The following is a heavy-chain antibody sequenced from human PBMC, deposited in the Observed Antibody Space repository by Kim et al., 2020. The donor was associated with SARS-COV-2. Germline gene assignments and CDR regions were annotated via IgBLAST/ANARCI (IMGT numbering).Heavy chain of an antibody. D-gene: IGHD1-26*01. CDR3: AKDLGVGATPHYYYGMDV. J-gene: IGHJ6*02. V-gene: IGHV3-23*01. Sequence: KGRFTISRDNSKNTLYLQRNSLRAEDTAVYYCAKDLGVGATPHYYYGMDVWGQGTTVTVSS.